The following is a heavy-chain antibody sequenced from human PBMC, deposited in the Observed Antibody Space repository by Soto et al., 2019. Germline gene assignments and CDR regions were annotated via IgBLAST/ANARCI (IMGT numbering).Heavy chain of an antibody. D-gene: IGHD5-12*01. CDR2: ISYDGSNK. V-gene: IGHV3-30*18. CDR3: AKAWGYIPDYYYYGMDV. J-gene: IGHJ6*02. Sequence: QVQLVESGGGVVQPGRSLRLSCAASGFTFSSYGMHWVRQAPGKGLEWVAVISYDGSNKYYADSVKGRFTISRDNSKNTLYLQMNRLRAEDTAVYYCAKAWGYIPDYYYYGMDVWGQGTTVTVSS. CDR1: GFTFSSYG.